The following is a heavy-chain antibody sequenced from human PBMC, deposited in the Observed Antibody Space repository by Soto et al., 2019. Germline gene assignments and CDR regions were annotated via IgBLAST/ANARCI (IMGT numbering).Heavy chain of an antibody. V-gene: IGHV2-5*01. J-gene: IGHJ4*02. Sequence: SGPTLVNPTQTLTLTCALSGFSVSARGVGVGWIRQPPGKALEWLAIIYWNDDKLYRPALQSRLTITKATNKNQVVLTMTTLDTVDTATYYCAPSPWGAAPDYWGQGTPVT. CDR3: APSPWGAAPDY. CDR1: GFSVSARGVG. D-gene: IGHD3-16*01. CDR2: IYWNDDK.